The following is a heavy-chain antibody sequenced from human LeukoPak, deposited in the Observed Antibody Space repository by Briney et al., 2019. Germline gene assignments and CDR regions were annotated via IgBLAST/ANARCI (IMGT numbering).Heavy chain of an antibody. CDR1: GFTFSSYA. CDR2: ISGGGGST. V-gene: IGHV3-23*01. Sequence: GGSLRLSCAASGFTFSSYAMSWVRQAPGKGLEWVSAISGGGGSTYYADSVKGRFTISRANSKNTLYLQMNSLRAEDTAVYYCAGCSSTSCYCSGGSCYFYFDYWGQGTLVTVSS. D-gene: IGHD2-15*01. J-gene: IGHJ4*02. CDR3: AGCSSTSCYCSGGSCYFYFDY.